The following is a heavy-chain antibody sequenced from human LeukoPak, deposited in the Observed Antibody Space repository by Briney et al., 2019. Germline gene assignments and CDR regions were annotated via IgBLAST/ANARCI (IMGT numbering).Heavy chain of an antibody. V-gene: IGHV3-21*04. CDR1: GFTFNTYS. D-gene: IGHD3-10*01. CDR2: ISTRSSYT. CDR3: ANSEYYSPFDY. J-gene: IGHJ4*02. Sequence: PGGSLRLSCVASGFTFNTYSMNWVRQAPGKGLEWVSSISTRSSYTYYADSMRGRFTISRDDAKNSVYLHMDSLRAEDTAVYYCANSEYYSPFDYWGQGTLVTVSS.